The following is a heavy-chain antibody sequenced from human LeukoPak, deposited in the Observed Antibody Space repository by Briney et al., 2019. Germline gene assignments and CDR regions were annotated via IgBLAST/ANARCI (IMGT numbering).Heavy chain of an antibody. J-gene: IGHJ5*02. V-gene: IGHV1-18*01. CDR1: GYTFTYYG. D-gene: IGHD3-22*01. CDR2: ISTHNGNT. Sequence: GASVKVSCKASGYTFTYYGITWVRQAPGQGLEWMGWISTHNGNTSYAQKLQGRVTMTTDTSTSTAYMELRSLRSDDTAGYYCARGAGYYYDSSGFYYRWFDPGAREPWSPSPQ. CDR3: ARGAGYYYDSSGFYYRWFDP.